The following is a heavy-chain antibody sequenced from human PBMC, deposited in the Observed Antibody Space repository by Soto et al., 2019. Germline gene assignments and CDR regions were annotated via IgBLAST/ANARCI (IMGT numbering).Heavy chain of an antibody. CDR3: ASVTFGGVVLAH. J-gene: IGHJ4*02. D-gene: IGHD3-16*01. CDR1: AASFSKYY. Sequence: SETLSLTCTVSAASFSKYYWSWIRQPPGKGLEWIGYIYFNGNTNYNPSLKRRVTISIDTSKKQISLNLTSVTDADTAVYYCASVTFGGVVLAHWGQGTLVTDSS. CDR2: IYFNGNT. V-gene: IGHV4-59*01.